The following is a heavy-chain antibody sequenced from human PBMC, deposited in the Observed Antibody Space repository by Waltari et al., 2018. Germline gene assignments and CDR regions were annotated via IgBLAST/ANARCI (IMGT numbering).Heavy chain of an antibody. CDR2: LHAGGKT. CDR1: GFPLTYNY. D-gene: IGHD6-19*01. Sequence: EALLVESGGGLIQPGGSLRLSWVASGFPLTYNYTSWVRQVPGKGLEWVSVLHAGGKTFYTDSVKGRFTISRDDSKNTLYLQMDNLSADDTAVYFCARAGLGSPSQWLQLFDSWGQGTLVTVSS. J-gene: IGHJ5*01. V-gene: IGHV3-53*01. CDR3: ARAGLGSPSQWLQLFDS.